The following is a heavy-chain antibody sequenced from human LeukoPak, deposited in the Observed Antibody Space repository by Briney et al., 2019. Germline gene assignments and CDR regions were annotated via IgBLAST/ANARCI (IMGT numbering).Heavy chain of an antibody. J-gene: IGHJ6*02. V-gene: IGHV6-1*01. CDR2: TYYRSKWYN. D-gene: IGHD2-15*01. Sequence: SQTLSFTCAISGDSVSSNSAACNWIRQSPSRGLEWLGRTYYRSKWYNDYAVSVKSRITINPDTSKNQFSLQLNSVTPEDTAVYYCARDLGSWYSLEAGYGMDVWGQGTTVTVSS. CDR1: GDSVSSNSAA. CDR3: ARDLGSWYSLEAGYGMDV.